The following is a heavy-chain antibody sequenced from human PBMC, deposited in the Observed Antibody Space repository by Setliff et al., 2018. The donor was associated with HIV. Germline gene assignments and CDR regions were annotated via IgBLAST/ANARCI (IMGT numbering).Heavy chain of an antibody. J-gene: IGHJ6*03. D-gene: IGHD5-18*01. CDR3: AREDTAPPDYYYSYMDV. Sequence: WASVKVSCKASGGTVSNHAISWVRQAPGQGLEWMGWISAYNGNTNYAQKLQGRVTMTTDTSTSTAYMELRSLRSDDTAVYYCAREDTAPPDYYYSYMDVWGKGTTVTVSS. CDR2: ISAYNGNT. V-gene: IGHV1-18*01. CDR1: GGTVSNHA.